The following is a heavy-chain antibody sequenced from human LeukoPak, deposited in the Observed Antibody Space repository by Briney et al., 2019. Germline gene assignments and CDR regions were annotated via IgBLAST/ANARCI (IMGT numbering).Heavy chain of an antibody. CDR1: GSTLSSYA. Sequence: GASVKVSCKASGSTLSSYAISWVRQAPGQGLEWMGGIIPIFGTANYAQKFQGRVTITADESTSTAYMELSSLRSEDTAVYYCARYYSDYYYMDVWGKGTTVTVSS. CDR3: ARYYSDYYYMDV. J-gene: IGHJ6*03. V-gene: IGHV1-69*13. D-gene: IGHD4-11*01. CDR2: IIPIFGTA.